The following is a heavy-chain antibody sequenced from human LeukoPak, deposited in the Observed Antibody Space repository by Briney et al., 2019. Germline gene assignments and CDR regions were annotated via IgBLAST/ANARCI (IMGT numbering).Heavy chain of an antibody. Sequence: GGSLRLSCAASGFTFSSYAMHWVRQAPGKGLEWVAVISYDGSNKYYADSVKGRFTISRDNSKNTLYLQMNSLRAEDTAVYYCARARGVTTFGVHYWGQGTLVTVSS. CDR3: ARARGVTTFGVHY. CDR1: GFTFSSYA. V-gene: IGHV3-30*04. CDR2: ISYDGSNK. D-gene: IGHD4-17*01. J-gene: IGHJ4*02.